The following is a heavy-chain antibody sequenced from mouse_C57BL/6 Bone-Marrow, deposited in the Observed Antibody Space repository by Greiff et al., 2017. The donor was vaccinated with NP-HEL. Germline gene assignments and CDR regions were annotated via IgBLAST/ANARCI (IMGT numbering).Heavy chain of an antibody. CDR3: AREESNYLYYFDY. J-gene: IGHJ2*01. CDR2: IYPGSGST. V-gene: IGHV1-55*01. CDR1: GYTFTSYW. Sequence: QVQLQQPGAELVKPGASVKMSCKASGYTFTSYWITWVKQRPGQGLEWIGDIYPGSGSTNYNEKFKSKATLTVDTSSSTAYMQLSSLTSEDSAVYYCAREESNYLYYFDYWGQGTTLTVSA. D-gene: IGHD2-5*01.